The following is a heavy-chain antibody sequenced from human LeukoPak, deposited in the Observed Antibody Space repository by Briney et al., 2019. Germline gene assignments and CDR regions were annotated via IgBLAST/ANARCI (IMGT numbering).Heavy chain of an antibody. CDR1: GYTFTCYD. Sequence: GASVKVTCKASGYTFTCYDINWVRQATGQGLEWMGWMNPNSGNTGYAQKFQGRVTMTRDTSTSTVYMELSSLRSEDTAVYYCARGDHVRIYAESAFDIWGQRTMVSVSS. CDR2: MNPNSGNT. CDR3: ARGDHVRIYAESAFDI. V-gene: IGHV1-8*02. D-gene: IGHD5/OR15-5a*01. J-gene: IGHJ3*02.